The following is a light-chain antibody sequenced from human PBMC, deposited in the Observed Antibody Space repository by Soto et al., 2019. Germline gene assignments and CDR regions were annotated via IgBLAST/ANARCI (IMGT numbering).Light chain of an antibody. V-gene: IGLV1-40*01. CDR3: QSYDSSLSGSEI. CDR2: NNN. CDR1: SSSIGADYD. Sequence: QPVLTQPPSASGTPGQRVNISCTGSSSSIGADYDVHWYQQLPGTAPKLLIFNNNNRPSGVPDRFSGSKSGTAASLAITGLQPEDEADYYCQSYDSSLSGSEIFGGGTKLTVL. J-gene: IGLJ2*01.